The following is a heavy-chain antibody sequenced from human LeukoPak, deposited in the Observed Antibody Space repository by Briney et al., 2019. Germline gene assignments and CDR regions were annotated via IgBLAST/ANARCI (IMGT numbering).Heavy chain of an antibody. CDR2: ISSSGSTI. Sequence: GGSLRLSCAASGFTFSSYSMNWVRQAPGKGLEWVSYISSSGSTIYYADSVKGRFTISRDNAKNSLYLQMNSLRAEDTAVYYCARNGWTNNWFDPWGQGTLVTVSS. V-gene: IGHV3-48*04. D-gene: IGHD6-19*01. J-gene: IGHJ5*02. CDR1: GFTFSSYS. CDR3: ARNGWTNNWFDP.